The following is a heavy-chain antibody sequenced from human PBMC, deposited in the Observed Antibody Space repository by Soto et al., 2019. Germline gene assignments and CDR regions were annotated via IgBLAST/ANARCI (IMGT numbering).Heavy chain of an antibody. D-gene: IGHD1-20*01. V-gene: IGHV4-39*01. CDR1: GASISGSYYY. Sequence: QLQLQESGPGLVKPSETLSLTCAVSGASISGSYYYWAWLRQSPGKGPEWIGSVFYTGFTSYTPSLESRVSVSVDRSKSQFSLKLSAVPAADTAVYYCATSQKGYKWNYFDHWGQGALVTVSA. CDR3: ATSQKGYKWNYFDH. J-gene: IGHJ4*02. CDR2: VFYTGFT.